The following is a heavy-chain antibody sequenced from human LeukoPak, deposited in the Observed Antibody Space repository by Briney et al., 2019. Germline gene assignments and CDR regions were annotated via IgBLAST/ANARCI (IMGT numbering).Heavy chain of an antibody. CDR2: IIPIFGTA. Sequence: SVXXXXKASXGTFSSYAISXVRQAPGQGLEWXGGIIPIFGTANYAQKFQGRVTITADESTSKEYMEMRRLRSEDTAVYYCARETIQGLGWFDPWGQGTLVTVSS. D-gene: IGHD1-14*01. V-gene: IGHV1-69*01. CDR1: XGTFSSYA. CDR3: ARETIQGLGWFDP. J-gene: IGHJ5*02.